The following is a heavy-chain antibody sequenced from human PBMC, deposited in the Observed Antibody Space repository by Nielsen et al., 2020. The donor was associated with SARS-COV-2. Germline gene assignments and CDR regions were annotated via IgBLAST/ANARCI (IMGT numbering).Heavy chain of an antibody. J-gene: IGHJ4*02. D-gene: IGHD6-19*01. V-gene: IGHV3-33*08. CDR1: GFTFSSYA. Sequence: GESLKISCTASGFTFSSYAMHWVRQVPGKGLEWVASIRYDGRNENYGDSVRGRSTISRDNSKNTLYLQMNSLRAEDTAVYYCAREDREVAVAGVPDYWGLGILVTVSS. CDR3: AREDREVAVAGVPDY. CDR2: IRYDGRNE.